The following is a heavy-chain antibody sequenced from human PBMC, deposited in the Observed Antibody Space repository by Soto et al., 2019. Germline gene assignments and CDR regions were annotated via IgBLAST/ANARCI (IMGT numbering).Heavy chain of an antibody. Sequence: GGSLRLSCAASGFTFSSYGMHWVRQAPGKGLEWVAVIWYDGSKKYYSDSVKGRFTISRDNSKNTLYLQMNSLRAEDTAVYYCARGADCSTTNCYVYWGQGTLVTVSS. J-gene: IGHJ4*02. CDR2: IWYDGSKK. CDR1: GFTFSSYG. CDR3: ARGADCSTTNCYVY. V-gene: IGHV3-33*03. D-gene: IGHD2-2*01.